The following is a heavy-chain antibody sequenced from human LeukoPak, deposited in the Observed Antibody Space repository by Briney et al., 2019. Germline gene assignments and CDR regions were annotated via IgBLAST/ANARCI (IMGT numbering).Heavy chain of an antibody. CDR3: ARCQFDWNAIYYYGMDV. CDR1: GFTFSSYA. CDR2: ISYDGSNK. Sequence: GRSLRLSCAASGFTFSSYAMHWVRQAPGKGLEWVAVISYDGSNKYYADSVKGRFTISGDNSKNTLYLQMNSLRAEDTAVYYCARCQFDWNAIYYYGMDVWGKGTTVTVSS. V-gene: IGHV3-30*04. J-gene: IGHJ6*04. D-gene: IGHD1-1*01.